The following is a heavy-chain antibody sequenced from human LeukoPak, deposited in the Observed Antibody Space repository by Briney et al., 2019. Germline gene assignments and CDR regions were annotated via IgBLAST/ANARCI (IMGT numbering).Heavy chain of an antibody. CDR3: ARCTSTSCYNFDY. Sequence: SETLSLTCTVSGGSISSYYWSWIRQPPGKGLEWIGYIYYSGSTNCNPSLKSRVTISLDTSKNQFSLKLNSVTAADTAVYYCARCTSTSCYNFDYWGQGALVTVSS. J-gene: IGHJ4*02. CDR1: GGSISSYY. CDR2: IYYSGST. V-gene: IGHV4-59*08. D-gene: IGHD2-2*02.